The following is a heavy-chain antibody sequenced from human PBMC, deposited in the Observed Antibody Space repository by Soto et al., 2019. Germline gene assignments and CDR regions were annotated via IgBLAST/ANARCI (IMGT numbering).Heavy chain of an antibody. CDR2: INAYNGNT. V-gene: IGHV1-18*01. CDR3: AREGYDILTGYPNNWFGL. Sequence: QVQLVQSGAEVKKPGASVKVSCKASGYTFTSYGISWVRQAPGQGLEWMGWINAYNGNTNYVQKLQGRVTMTTDTGTPTAXMGLRSLRSDDTAVYYCAREGYDILTGYPNNWFGLWGQGTLVTVSS. J-gene: IGHJ5*02. CDR1: GYTFTSYG. D-gene: IGHD3-9*01.